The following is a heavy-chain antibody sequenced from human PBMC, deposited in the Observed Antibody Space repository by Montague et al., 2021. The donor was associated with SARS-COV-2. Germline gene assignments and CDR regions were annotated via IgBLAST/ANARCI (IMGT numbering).Heavy chain of an antibody. V-gene: IGHV4-31*03. CDR3: ARAFVSDFYYYGMDV. D-gene: IGHD3-10*01. J-gene: IGHJ6*02. Sequence: TLSLTCTVSGGSISSGGYYWSWIRQHSGKGLEWIGYIYYSGSSYYNPSLKSRVSISVDTSKNQFSLKLSSVTAADTAVYYCARAFVSDFYYYGMDVWGQGTTVTVSS. CDR1: GGSISSGGYY. CDR2: IYYSGSS.